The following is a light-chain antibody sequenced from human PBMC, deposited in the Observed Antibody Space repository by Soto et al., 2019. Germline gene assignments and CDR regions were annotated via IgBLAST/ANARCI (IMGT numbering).Light chain of an antibody. J-gene: IGKJ1*01. V-gene: IGKV1-5*01. CDR1: QSIRSY. CDR3: QQYNSYST. CDR2: GAS. Sequence: DIQMTQSPSTLSASVGDRVTITCRASQSIRSYLAWYQQQPGKAPKVLIYGASSLESGVPSRFSGSGSGTEFTLTISSLQPDDFATYYCQQYNSYSTFGQGTKVDIK.